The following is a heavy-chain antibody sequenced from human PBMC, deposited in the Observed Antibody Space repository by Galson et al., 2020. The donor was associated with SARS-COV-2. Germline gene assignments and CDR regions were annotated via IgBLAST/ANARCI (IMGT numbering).Heavy chain of an antibody. CDR2: IDFNGRST. CDR1: GFTFKYYA. D-gene: IGHD3-10*01. V-gene: IGHV3-23*01. CDR3: ANAHAVQGVIIVQWSLGV. Sequence: GGSLRLSCAASGFTFKYYAMWWGRQAPGEGREGGSGIDFNGRSTVYADSVKGRVTIARDNSKSTLYLQMKTLRAEDTAVYYCANAHAVQGVIIVQWSLGVWGRGTLVIVSS. J-gene: IGHJ2*01.